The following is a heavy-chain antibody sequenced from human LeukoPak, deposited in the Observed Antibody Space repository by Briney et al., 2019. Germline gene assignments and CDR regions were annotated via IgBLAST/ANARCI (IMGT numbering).Heavy chain of an antibody. CDR1: GFTFSIYW. J-gene: IGHJ2*01. CDR2: INPDGSGK. D-gene: IGHD4-23*01. V-gene: IGHV3-7*05. CDR3: ASPLVESGGNIYFGL. Sequence: PGGSLRLSCAASGFTFSIYWMTWVRQAPGKRLEWVANINPDGSGKAYVDSVKGRFTISRDNAKKSLFLEMNSLRVEDTAVYYCASPLVESGGNIYFGLWGRGTLVTVSS.